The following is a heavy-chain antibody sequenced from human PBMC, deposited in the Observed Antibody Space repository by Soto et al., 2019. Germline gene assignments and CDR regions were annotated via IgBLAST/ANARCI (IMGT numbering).Heavy chain of an antibody. J-gene: IGHJ4*02. Sequence: GGSLRLSCAASGFTFSSYGMHWVRQAPGKGLEWVAVIWYDGSNKYYADSVKGRFTISRDNSKNTLYLQMNSLRAEDTAVYYCARSRYSSSWGYFDYWGQGTLVTVSS. CDR2: IWYDGSNK. D-gene: IGHD6-13*01. CDR1: GFTFSSYG. V-gene: IGHV3-33*01. CDR3: ARSRYSSSWGYFDY.